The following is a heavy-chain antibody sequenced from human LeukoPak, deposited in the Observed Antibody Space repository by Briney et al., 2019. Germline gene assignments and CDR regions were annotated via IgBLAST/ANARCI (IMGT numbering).Heavy chain of an antibody. D-gene: IGHD6-19*01. CDR1: GFTFSSHW. CDR3: ARDSTWLLDY. V-gene: IGHV3-7*03. Sequence: GSLRLSCTASGFTFSSHWMTWVRQPPGKGLEWVAKIKEDGSVKYYVDSVKGRFTISRDNTKNALYLQMNSLRADDTAVYFCARDSTWLLDYRGQGTLITVSS. J-gene: IGHJ4*02. CDR2: IKEDGSVK.